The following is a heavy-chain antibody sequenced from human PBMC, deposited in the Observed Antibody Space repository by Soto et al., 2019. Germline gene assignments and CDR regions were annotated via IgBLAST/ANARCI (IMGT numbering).Heavy chain of an antibody. D-gene: IGHD4-17*01. Sequence: ASVKVSCKASGGTFSSYAISWVRQAPGQGLEWMGGIIPIFGTANYAQKFQGKVTITTDTSTSTAYMELRSLRSDDTAVYYCARDLHGDPYYWGQGTLVTVSS. CDR1: GGTFSSYA. J-gene: IGHJ4*02. CDR3: ARDLHGDPYY. V-gene: IGHV1-69*05. CDR2: IIPIFGTA.